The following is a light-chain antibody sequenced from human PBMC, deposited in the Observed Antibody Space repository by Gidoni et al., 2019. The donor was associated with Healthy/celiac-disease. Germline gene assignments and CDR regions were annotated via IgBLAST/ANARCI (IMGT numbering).Light chain of an antibody. V-gene: IGLV1-44*01. Sequence: GQRVTISCSGSSSNIGSNTVNWYQQLPGTAPKLLIYSNNQRPSGVPDRFSGSKSGTSASLAISGLQSEDEADYYCAAWDDSLNGPYVFGTGTKVTV. CDR2: SNN. J-gene: IGLJ1*01. CDR1: SSNIGSNT. CDR3: AAWDDSLNGPYV.